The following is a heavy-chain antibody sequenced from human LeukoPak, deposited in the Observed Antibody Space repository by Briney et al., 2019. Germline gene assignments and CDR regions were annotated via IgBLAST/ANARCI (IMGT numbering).Heavy chain of an antibody. CDR1: GFTFSSYW. CDR3: AREDYISSWYPHYYMDV. V-gene: IGHV3-7*01. D-gene: IGHD6-13*01. Sequence: GGSLRLSCAASGFTFSSYWMSWFRQAPGKGLEWVANIKQDGSAKYYVDSVKGRFTISRDNAKNSLYLQMNSLRAEDTAVYYCAREDYISSWYPHYYMDVWGKGTTVTISS. CDR2: IKQDGSAK. J-gene: IGHJ6*03.